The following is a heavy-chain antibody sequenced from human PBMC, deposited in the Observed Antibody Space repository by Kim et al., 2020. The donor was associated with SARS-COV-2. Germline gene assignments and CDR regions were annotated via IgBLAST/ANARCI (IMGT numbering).Heavy chain of an antibody. J-gene: IGHJ4*03. CDR2: VIGRGRTT. V-gene: IGHV3-23*01. CDR3: TKDWSNGGAASGYFHY. Sequence: GGSLRLSCAASGFTFSSYAMNWVRQAPGKGLEWVSVVIGRGRTTDYADSVKGLFTISIDTSKNTLSLLMNSLSAEDTAVSYCTKDWSNGGAASGYFHYLG. D-gene: IGHD2-8*01. CDR1: GFTFSSYA.